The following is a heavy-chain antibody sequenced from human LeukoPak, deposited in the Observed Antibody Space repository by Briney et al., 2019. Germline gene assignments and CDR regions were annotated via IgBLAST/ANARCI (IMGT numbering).Heavy chain of an antibody. Sequence: PGGSLRLSCAASGFTFSSYGMHWVRQAPGKGLEWVAVIWYDGSNRYYADSVKGRFTISRDNSKSTLYLQMNSLRAEDTAVYYCVSGSDTSGYYFYWGQGTLVTVSS. V-gene: IGHV3-33*03. CDR3: VSGSDTSGYYFY. CDR2: IWYDGSNR. CDR1: GFTFSSYG. D-gene: IGHD3-22*01. J-gene: IGHJ4*02.